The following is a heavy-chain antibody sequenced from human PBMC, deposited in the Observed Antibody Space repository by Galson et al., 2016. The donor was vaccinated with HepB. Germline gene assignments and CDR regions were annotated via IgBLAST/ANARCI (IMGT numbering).Heavy chain of an antibody. CDR1: GFTFTNAW. V-gene: IGHV3-15*07. CDR2: IKSKTDGGTT. J-gene: IGHJ6*02. CDR3: STSLDSTSLLRYCHYYGMDV. Sequence: SLRLSCAASGFTFTNAWMNWVRQAPGKGLEWVGRIKSKTDGGTTDYAAPLKGRFTISRDDSKDTLYLQMNSLKTEDTAVYYCSTSLDSTSLLRYCHYYGMDVWGQGTMVTVSS. D-gene: IGHD6-13*01.